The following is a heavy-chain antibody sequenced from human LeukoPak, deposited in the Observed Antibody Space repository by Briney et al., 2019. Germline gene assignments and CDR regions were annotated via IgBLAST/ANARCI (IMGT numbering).Heavy chain of an antibody. CDR1: GGSVSSSSYY. J-gene: IGHJ4*02. V-gene: IGHV4-39*01. Sequence: SETLSLTCTVSGGSVSSSSYYWGWIRQPPGKGLEWIGSIYYSGSTYYNPSLKSRVTISVDTSKNQFSLKLSFVTAADTAVYYCARQRRKYYYDSSGSYYFDYWGQGTLVTVSS. CDR3: ARQRRKYYYDSSGSYYFDY. D-gene: IGHD3-22*01. CDR2: IYYSGST.